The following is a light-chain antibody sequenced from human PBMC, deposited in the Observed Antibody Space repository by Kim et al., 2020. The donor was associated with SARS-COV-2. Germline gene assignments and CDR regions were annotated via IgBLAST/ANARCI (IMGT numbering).Light chain of an antibody. J-gene: IGLJ3*02. Sequence: SYELTQPPSVSVAPGKAASITCGGNNIGSQRVHWYQQKPGQAPVLVTYYNSDRPSGIPERFSGSNSGNTATLTISRVEAGDEADYYCQVWDSGSDHWVFG. CDR2: YNS. V-gene: IGLV3-21*04. CDR3: QVWDSGSDHWV. CDR1: NIGSQR.